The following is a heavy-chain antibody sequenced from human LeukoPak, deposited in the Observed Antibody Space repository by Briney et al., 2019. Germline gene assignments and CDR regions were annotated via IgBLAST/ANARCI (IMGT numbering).Heavy chain of an antibody. CDR3: ARTMVRGVKGVNWFDP. D-gene: IGHD3-10*01. V-gene: IGHV4-34*01. CDR1: GGSFSGYY. Sequence: SETLSLTCAGHGGSFSGYYWSWIRQPPGKGLEWIGEINHSGSTNYNPSFKSRVTISVDTSKNQFSLKLSSVTAADTAVYYCARTMVRGVKGVNWFDPWGQGTLVTVSS. J-gene: IGHJ5*02. CDR2: INHSGST.